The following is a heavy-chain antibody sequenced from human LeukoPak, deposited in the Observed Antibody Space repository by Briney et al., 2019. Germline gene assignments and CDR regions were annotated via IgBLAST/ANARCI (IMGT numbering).Heavy chain of an antibody. V-gene: IGHV3-21*06. Sequence: PGGSLRLSCAASGFTFSSDSMNCVCQAPGKGLEWVSSISSSRSYIYYADSLKGGFTISRDNAKNPQYLHMNRLRGADTAVYYCARDPYSSSWLRGDAFDIWGQGTMVTVSS. CDR2: ISSSRSYI. D-gene: IGHD6-13*01. J-gene: IGHJ3*02. CDR3: ARDPYSSSWLRGDAFDI. CDR1: GFTFSSDS.